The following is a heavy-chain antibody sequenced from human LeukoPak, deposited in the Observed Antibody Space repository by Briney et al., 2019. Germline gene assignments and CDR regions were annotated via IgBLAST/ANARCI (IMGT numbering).Heavy chain of an antibody. CDR2: ISWNSGSI. CDR3: AKGVGATRSGYFDY. D-gene: IGHD1-26*01. CDR1: GFTFDDYA. J-gene: IGHJ4*02. Sequence: PGGSLRLSCAASGFTFDDYAMHWVRQAPGEGLEWGSGISWNSGSIGYAASVKGRFTISRDNAQNSLYLQMNSLRAEATALYYCAKGVGATRSGYFDYWGQGSLVTVSS. V-gene: IGHV3-9*01.